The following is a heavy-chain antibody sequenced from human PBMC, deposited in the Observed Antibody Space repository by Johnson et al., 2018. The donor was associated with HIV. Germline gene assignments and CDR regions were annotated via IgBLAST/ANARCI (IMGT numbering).Heavy chain of an antibody. CDR2: ISSDGSGT. CDR1: GFTFSSYW. CDR3: AREGPYWAFDI. V-gene: IGHV3-74*01. J-gene: IGHJ3*02. D-gene: IGHD2-15*01. Sequence: VQLVESGGGLVQPGRSLRLSCAASGFTFSSYWMHWVRQAPGKGLVWVSRISSDGSGTSYADSVKGRFTISRDNSKNTLYLQVNSLRPEDTAVYYCAREGPYWAFDIWGQGTMVTVSS.